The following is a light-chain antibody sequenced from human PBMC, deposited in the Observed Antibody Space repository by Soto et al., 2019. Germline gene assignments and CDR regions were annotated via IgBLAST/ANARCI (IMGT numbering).Light chain of an antibody. V-gene: IGLV2-8*01. CDR1: SSDVGAYDY. CDR2: EIN. Sequence: SVLTQPPSASGSPGQSVTISCTGTSSDVGAYDYVSWYQQHPGKAPKLMICEINKRPSGVPDRFSGSKSGNTASLTVSGLQAEDEADYYCSSFAGSNNFPYVFGTGTKVTVL. CDR3: SSFAGSNNFPYV. J-gene: IGLJ1*01.